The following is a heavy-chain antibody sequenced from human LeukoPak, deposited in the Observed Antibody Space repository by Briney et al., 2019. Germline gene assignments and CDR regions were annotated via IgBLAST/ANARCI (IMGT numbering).Heavy chain of an antibody. CDR2: IKDDGEK. V-gene: IGHV3-7*03. CDR1: GFTFSYW. CDR3: ARGRGLDY. Sequence: GGSLRLSCTASGFTFSYWMTWVRQAPGMGLEWVANIKDDGEKYYVDSVRGRFTISRDNARNSLYLQMNSLRVDDTAVYYCARGRGLDYWGQGTPVTVSS. D-gene: IGHD3-16*01. J-gene: IGHJ4*02.